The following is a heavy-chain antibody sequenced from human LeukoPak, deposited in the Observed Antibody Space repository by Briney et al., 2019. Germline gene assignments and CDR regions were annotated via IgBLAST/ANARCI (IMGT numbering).Heavy chain of an antibody. CDR3: ARHQGALGPTQDWFGP. J-gene: IGHJ5*02. CDR2: IYYSGST. CDR1: GGSISSYY. V-gene: IGHV4-59*08. D-gene: IGHD1-1*01. Sequence: SETLSLTCTVSGGSISSYYWSWIRQPPGKGLEWIGYIYYSGSTNYNPSLKSRVTISVDTSKNQFSLKLSSVTAADTAVYYCARHQGALGPTQDWFGPWGQGTLVTVSS.